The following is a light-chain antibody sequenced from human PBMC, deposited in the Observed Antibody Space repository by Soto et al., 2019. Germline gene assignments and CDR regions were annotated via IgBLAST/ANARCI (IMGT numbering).Light chain of an antibody. CDR2: EVS. J-gene: IGLJ1*01. Sequence: TEPASGSRSPENSITISCTGTSSDVRACSYVSWYQQHPGQAPKLMIYEVSSRPSGASNRFSGSKSGNKASLTISGLQAEDEADYSCSSYTSSSTISVFGNGTKVTVL. CDR1: SSDVRACSY. V-gene: IGLV2-14*01. CDR3: SSYTSSSTISV.